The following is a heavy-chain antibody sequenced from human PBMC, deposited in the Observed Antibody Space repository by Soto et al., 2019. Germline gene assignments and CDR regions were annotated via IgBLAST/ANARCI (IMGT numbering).Heavy chain of an antibody. Sequence: PGESLKISCKGSGYSFTTYWIGWVRQMPGKGLEWMGIIYPGDSDARYSPSFQGQVTISVDMSISTAYLHLSSLKASDTAMYYCARQGPRVGYCESTSCHYDDWGQGTWVNVSS. J-gene: IGHJ4*02. CDR1: GYSFTTYW. CDR3: ARQGPRVGYCESTSCHYDD. V-gene: IGHV5-51*01. D-gene: IGHD2-2*01. CDR2: IYPGDSDA.